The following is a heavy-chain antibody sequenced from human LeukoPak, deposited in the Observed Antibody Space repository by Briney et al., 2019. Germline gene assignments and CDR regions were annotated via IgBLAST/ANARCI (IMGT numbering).Heavy chain of an antibody. V-gene: IGHV4-39*02. CDR2: IYYSGTT. J-gene: IGHJ4*02. CDR1: GGSISSSSNY. D-gene: IGHD3-9*01. Sequence: PSETLSLTCTVSGGSISSSSNYWGWIRQSTGKGLEWIGRIYYSGTTYYSPSLKSRVTRSVDTSNNQFSLKLSSVTAADTAVYYCARGYYDVLTGHPKNFDYWGQGTLVTVSS. CDR3: ARGYYDVLTGHPKNFDY.